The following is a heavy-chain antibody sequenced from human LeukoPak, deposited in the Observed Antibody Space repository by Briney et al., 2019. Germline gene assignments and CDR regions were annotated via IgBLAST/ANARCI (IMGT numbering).Heavy chain of an antibody. J-gene: IGHJ4*02. D-gene: IGHD6-19*01. Sequence: PGGSLRLSCAAAGFTFSSYGMHWVRQAPGKGLEWVAVIWCDGSNKYYADSVKGRFTISRDNSKNTLYLQMNSLRAEDTAVYYCARGHHSSIRYYFDYWGQGTLVTVYS. CDR2: IWCDGSNK. CDR3: ARGHHSSIRYYFDY. V-gene: IGHV3-33*01. CDR1: GFTFSSYG.